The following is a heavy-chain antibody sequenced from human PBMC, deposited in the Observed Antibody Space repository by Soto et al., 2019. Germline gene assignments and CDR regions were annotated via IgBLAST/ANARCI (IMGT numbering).Heavy chain of an antibody. Sequence: GASVKVSCKASGYTFTSYGISWVRQAPGQGLEWMGWISAYNGNTNYAQKLQGRVTMTTDTSTSTAYMELNSLRAEDTAVYYCAKELIYRVVVWGPTEYYFDYWGQGTLVTVSS. CDR2: ISAYNGNT. J-gene: IGHJ4*02. D-gene: IGHD2-15*01. CDR1: GYTFTSYG. V-gene: IGHV1-18*01. CDR3: AKELIYRVVVWGPTEYYFDY.